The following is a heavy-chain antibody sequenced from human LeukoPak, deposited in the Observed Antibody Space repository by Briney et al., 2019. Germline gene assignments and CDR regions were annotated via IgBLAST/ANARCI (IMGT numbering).Heavy chain of an antibody. V-gene: IGHV3-7*01. Sequence: GGSLRLSCAASGFTFSSHWMSWVRQAPRKGLEWLANIKEDGSEKYSVDSVTGRFTISRDNAENTVFLQMNSLRAEDSAVYYCARDLAAWDVWGKGTTVTVSS. J-gene: IGHJ6*04. CDR3: ARDLAAWDV. CDR1: GFTFSSHW. CDR2: IKEDGSEK.